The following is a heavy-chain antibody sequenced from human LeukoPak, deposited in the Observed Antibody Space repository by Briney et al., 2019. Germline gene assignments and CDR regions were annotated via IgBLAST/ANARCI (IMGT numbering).Heavy chain of an antibody. Sequence: GGSLRLSCAASGFTFSDYYMSWIRQAPGKGLEWVSYISSSGSTIYYADSVKGRFTISRDNAKNSLYLQMNSLRAEDTAVYYCAKASAMIVVVSKHFDYWGQGTLVTVSS. D-gene: IGHD3-22*01. CDR3: AKASAMIVVVSKHFDY. J-gene: IGHJ4*02. CDR1: GFTFSDYY. CDR2: ISSSGSTI. V-gene: IGHV3-11*04.